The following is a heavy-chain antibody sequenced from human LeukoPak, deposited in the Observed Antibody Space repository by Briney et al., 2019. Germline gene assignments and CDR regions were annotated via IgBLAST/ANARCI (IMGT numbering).Heavy chain of an antibody. V-gene: IGHV4-59*01. CDR1: DGSISSYY. CDR2: ISYSGST. Sequence: PSETLSLTCTVSDGSISSYYWSWIRQPPGKGLEWIGYISYSGSTSYNPSLKSRVTISVDTSKNQFSLNLSSVTAADTAVYYCARSYSSSWHDYWGQGTLVTVSS. J-gene: IGHJ4*02. CDR3: ARSYSSSWHDY. D-gene: IGHD6-13*01.